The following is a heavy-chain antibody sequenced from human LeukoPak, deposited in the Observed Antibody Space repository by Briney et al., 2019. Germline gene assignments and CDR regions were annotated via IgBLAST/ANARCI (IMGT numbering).Heavy chain of an antibody. V-gene: IGHV4-59*01. J-gene: IGHJ3*02. D-gene: IGHD3-10*01. CDR1: GGSISSYY. CDR3: ARGARKGFGNSDAFDI. CDR2: IYYSGST. Sequence: NPSETLSLTCTVSGGSISSYYWSWIRQPPGKGLEWIGYIYYSGSTNYNPSLKSRVTISVDTSKNQFSLKLSSVTAADTAVYYCARGARKGFGNSDAFDIWGQGTMVTVSS.